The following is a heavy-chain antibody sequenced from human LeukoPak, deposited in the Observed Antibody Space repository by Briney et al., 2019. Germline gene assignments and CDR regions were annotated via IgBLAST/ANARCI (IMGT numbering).Heavy chain of an antibody. D-gene: IGHD3-22*01. J-gene: IGHJ5*02. CDR2: ISYDGSNK. V-gene: IGHV3-30*03. CDR3: ARAAYDSSGYYH. CDR1: GFTFSSYG. Sequence: GGSLRLSCAASGFTFSSYGMHWVRQAPGKGLEWVAVISYDGSNKYYADSVKGRFTISRDNSKNTLYLQMNSLRAEDTAVYYCARAAYDSSGYYHWGQGTLVTVSS.